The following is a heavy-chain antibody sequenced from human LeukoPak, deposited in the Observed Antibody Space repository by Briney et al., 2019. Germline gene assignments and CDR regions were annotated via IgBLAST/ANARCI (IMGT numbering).Heavy chain of an antibody. CDR1: GFTFDDYA. CDR3: AKDKEGYCSGGSCYSAGFDY. CDR2: ISWNSGSI. V-gene: IGHV3-9*01. D-gene: IGHD2-15*01. J-gene: IGHJ4*02. Sequence: PGRSLRLSCAASGFTFDDYAMHWVRQAPGKGLEWVSGISWNSGSIGYADSVKGRFTISRDNAKNSLYLQMNSLRAEDTALYYCAKDKEGYCSGGSCYSAGFDYWGQGTLVTVSS.